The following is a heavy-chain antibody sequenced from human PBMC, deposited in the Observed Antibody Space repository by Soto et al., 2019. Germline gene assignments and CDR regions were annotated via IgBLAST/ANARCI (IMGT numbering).Heavy chain of an antibody. Sequence: QVQLQESGPGLVKPSQTLSLTCTVSGGSITSSGYYWSWIRQHPGEGLEWIGFTSNSGSTSYNPSLKSRVTISVAPSSHQFSLNLTSVTAADTAVYYCARGGGSTKVDYWGQGTLVTVSP. CDR2: TSNSGST. D-gene: IGHD2-2*01. J-gene: IGHJ4*02. CDR1: GGSITSSGYY. CDR3: ARGGGSTKVDY. V-gene: IGHV4-31*03.